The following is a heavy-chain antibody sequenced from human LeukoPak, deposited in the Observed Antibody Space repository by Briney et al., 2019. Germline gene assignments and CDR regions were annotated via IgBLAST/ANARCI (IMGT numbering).Heavy chain of an antibody. D-gene: IGHD2-2*01. CDR3: AKDGTYCSSTSCPGAYYYYYGMDV. J-gene: IGHJ6*02. CDR2: ISGSGGST. Sequence: GGSLRLSCAASGFTFSSYAMSWVRRAPGKGLEWVSAISGSGGSTYYADSVKGRFTISRDNSKNTLYLQMNSLRAEDTAVYYCAKDGTYCSSTSCPGAYYYYYGMDVWGQGTTVTVSS. CDR1: GFTFSSYA. V-gene: IGHV3-23*01.